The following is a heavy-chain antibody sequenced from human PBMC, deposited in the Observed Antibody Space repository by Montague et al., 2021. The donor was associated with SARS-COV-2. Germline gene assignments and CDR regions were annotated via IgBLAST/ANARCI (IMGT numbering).Heavy chain of an antibody. CDR2: ISKTTTTT. J-gene: IGHJ4*01. V-gene: IGHV3-48*02. CDR1: GFIFSSYS. Sequence: SLRLSCAASGFIFSSYSMNWVRQAPGKVPEWVSYISKTTTTTYYADSVGGRFTISRDNVKDSLYLQMDSLRDEDTAMYYCVRDPHALDYWGPGTLVTVSS. CDR3: VRDPHALDY.